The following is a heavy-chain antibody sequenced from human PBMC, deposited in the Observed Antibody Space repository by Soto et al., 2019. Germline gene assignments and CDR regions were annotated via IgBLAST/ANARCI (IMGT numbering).Heavy chain of an antibody. J-gene: IGHJ4*02. CDR3: ARGYSSSWYSDY. Sequence: PSETLSLTCTVSGGSISRGGYYWSWIRQHPGKGLEWIGYIYYSGSTNHNPSLKSRVTISVDTSKNQFSLKLSSVTAADTAVYYCARGYSSSWYSDYWGQGTLVTVSS. CDR2: IYYSGST. D-gene: IGHD6-13*01. CDR1: GGSISRGGYY. V-gene: IGHV4-61*08.